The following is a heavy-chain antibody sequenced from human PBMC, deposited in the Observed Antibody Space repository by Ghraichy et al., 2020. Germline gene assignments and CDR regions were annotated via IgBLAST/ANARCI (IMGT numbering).Heavy chain of an antibody. CDR1: GFTFKNYA. CDR2: FSGGGGGA. CDR3: AKDAQEYNDYGWYFDL. J-gene: IGHJ2*01. D-gene: IGHD4-17*01. Sequence: GGSLRLSCEASGFTFKNYAMGWVRQAPEKGLEWVSAFSGGGGGAYYADSVKGRFTISRDNSKNNLYLQINSLRPDDTAIYFCAKDAQEYNDYGWYFDLWGRGTLVSVSA. V-gene: IGHV3-23*01.